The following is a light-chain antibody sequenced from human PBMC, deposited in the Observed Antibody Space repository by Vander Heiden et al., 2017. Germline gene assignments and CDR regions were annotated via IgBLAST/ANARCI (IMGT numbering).Light chain of an antibody. CDR3: QQYGSSPLT. J-gene: IGKJ4*01. V-gene: IGKV3-20*01. Sequence: EIVLTQSPGTLSLSPGERATLSCRASQSVSSSHLAWYQQKPGQAPRLLIYGASSRATGIPDRFSGSGSGTDFTLTISRLEPEDFAVCYCQQYGSSPLTFGGGTKVEIK. CDR2: GAS. CDR1: QSVSSSH.